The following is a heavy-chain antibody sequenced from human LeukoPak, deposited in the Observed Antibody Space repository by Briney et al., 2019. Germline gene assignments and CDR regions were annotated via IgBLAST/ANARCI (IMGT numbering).Heavy chain of an antibody. CDR1: GFTFSSYS. Sequence: GGSLRLFCAASGFTFSSYSMNWVRQAPGKGLEWVSSISSSSTYIYYADSVKGRFTISRDNAKNSLYLQMNSLRAEDTAVYYCARLVAAAGFDYWGQGTLVTVSS. CDR3: ARLVAAAGFDY. CDR2: ISSSSTYI. V-gene: IGHV3-21*01. J-gene: IGHJ4*02. D-gene: IGHD6-13*01.